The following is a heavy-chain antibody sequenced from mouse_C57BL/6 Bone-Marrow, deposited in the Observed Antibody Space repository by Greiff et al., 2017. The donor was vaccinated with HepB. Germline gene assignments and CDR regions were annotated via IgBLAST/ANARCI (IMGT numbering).Heavy chain of an antibody. CDR1: GFTFSSYA. J-gene: IGHJ2*01. V-gene: IGHV5-4*01. CDR2: ISDGGSYT. CDR3: ARVYYYGSSPYYFDY. D-gene: IGHD1-1*01. Sequence: EVQRVESGGGLVKPGGSLKLSCAASGFTFSSYAMSWVRQTPEKRLEWVATISDGGSYTYYPDNVKGRFTISRDNAKNNLYLQMSHLKSEDTAMYYCARVYYYGSSPYYFDYWGQGTTLTVSS.